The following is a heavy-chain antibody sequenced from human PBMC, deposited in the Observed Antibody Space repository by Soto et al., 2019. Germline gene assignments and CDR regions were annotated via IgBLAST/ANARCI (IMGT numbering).Heavy chain of an antibody. CDR1: GGSISSYY. Sequence: SETLSLTCTVSGGSISSYYWSWIRQPPGKGLEWIGYIYYSGSTNYNPSLKSRVTISVDTSKNQFSLKLSSLTAADTAVFYCSGGGYSYCVFDYWGQGTLVTVSS. CDR2: IYYSGST. D-gene: IGHD5-18*01. V-gene: IGHV4-59*01. CDR3: SGGGYSYCVFDY. J-gene: IGHJ4*02.